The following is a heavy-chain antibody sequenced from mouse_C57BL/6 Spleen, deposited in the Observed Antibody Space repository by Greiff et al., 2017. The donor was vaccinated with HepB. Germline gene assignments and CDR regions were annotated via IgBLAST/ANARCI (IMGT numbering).Heavy chain of an antibody. J-gene: IGHJ4*01. CDR3: ARLYAMDY. CDR1: GFTFSSYA. Sequence: EVKLVESGGGLVKPGGSLKLSCAASGFTFSSYAMSWVRQTPEKRLEWVATISDGGSYTYYPDNVKGRFTISRDNTTNNLYLQMSHLKSEDTAMYYCARLYAMDYWGQGTSVTVSS. CDR2: ISDGGSYT. V-gene: IGHV5-4*03.